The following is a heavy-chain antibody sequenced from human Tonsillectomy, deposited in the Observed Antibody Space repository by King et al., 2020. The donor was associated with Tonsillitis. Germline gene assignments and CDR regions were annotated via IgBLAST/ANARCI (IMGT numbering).Heavy chain of an antibody. CDR2: IYPGNSET. Sequence: VQLVQSGAEAKKPGESLKISCTGSGYSFNNYWVAWVRQKPGKGLEWMGFIYPGNSETTYSPSFEGQVTISADKSISTAYLQWSSLKASDTAMYYCARQLVVRGVKWFYYMVVWGKGTTVTVSS. J-gene: IGHJ6*03. V-gene: IGHV5-51*01. D-gene: IGHD3-10*01. CDR1: GYSFNNYW. CDR3: ARQLVVRGVKWFYYMVV.